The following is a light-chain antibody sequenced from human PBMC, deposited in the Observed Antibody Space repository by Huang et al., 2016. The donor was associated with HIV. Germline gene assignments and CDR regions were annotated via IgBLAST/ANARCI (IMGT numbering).Light chain of an antibody. V-gene: IGKV2-28*01. J-gene: IGKJ3*01. CDR2: LGS. CDR3: MQTLQTPRFT. CDR1: QSLLHSNGDND. Sequence: DFVMTQSPLSLPVTPGEPASISCRSSQSLLHSNGDNDVDWYLQKPGQSPQLLIYLGSNRASGVPDRFSGSGSGTDFTLKISRVEAEDIGVYYCMQTLQTPRFTFGPGTKVDIK.